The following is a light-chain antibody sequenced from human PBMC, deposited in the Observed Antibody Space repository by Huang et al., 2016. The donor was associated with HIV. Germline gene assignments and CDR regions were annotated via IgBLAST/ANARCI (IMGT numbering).Light chain of an antibody. Sequence: DIVMTQSPDSLAVSPGGRATINCKSSQPGLYSLNKKNSLAWFQQKPGRPPKLLISWATTRESGVPDRFSGSGSGTDFTLTINNLQAEDVAVYFCLQYYSVPQTFGHGTKVEIK. CDR1: QPGLYSLNKKNS. CDR3: LQYYSVPQT. J-gene: IGKJ1*01. V-gene: IGKV4-1*01. CDR2: WAT.